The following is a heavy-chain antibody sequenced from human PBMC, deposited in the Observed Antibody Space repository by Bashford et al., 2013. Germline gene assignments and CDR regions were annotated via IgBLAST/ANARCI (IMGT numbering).Heavy chain of an antibody. D-gene: IGHD4-23*01. V-gene: IGHV3-23*01. CDR2: ISGGGGST. Sequence: VRQAPGKGLEWVSAISGGGGSTYYADSVKGRFSISRDNSKNTLYLQMNSLRAEDTAVYYCAKDYGGNSWYFDYWGQGALVTVSS. CDR3: AKDYGGNSWYFDY. J-gene: IGHJ4*02.